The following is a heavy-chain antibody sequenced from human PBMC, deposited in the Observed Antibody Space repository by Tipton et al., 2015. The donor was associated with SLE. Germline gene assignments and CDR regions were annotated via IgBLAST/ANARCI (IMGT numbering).Heavy chain of an antibody. CDR3: ARVGSSCAFDS. J-gene: IGHJ4*02. D-gene: IGHD3-10*01. CDR1: GGSISSHY. V-gene: IGHV4-34*01. Sequence: TLSLTCTVSGGSISSHYWSWISQPPGKRLEWIGEINHSGSTNYNTSLKSRVTISVDKSKNQFSLKLSSVTAADAAVYYCARVGSSCAFDSWGQGTLATVSS. CDR2: INHSGST.